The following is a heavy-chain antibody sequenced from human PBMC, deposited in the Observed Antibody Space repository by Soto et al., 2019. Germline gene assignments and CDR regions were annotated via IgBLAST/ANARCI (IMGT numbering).Heavy chain of an antibody. J-gene: IGHJ4*02. V-gene: IGHV4-59*12. CDR2: IYDNGIT. Sequence: QVVLQESGPGLVKPSETLSLTCSVSGRSITSYYWSWVRQPPGKGLEWIGYIYDNGITSQNPSLKSRVTMSADTSQNQFSLTLTSVTGADTAVYYCARTYDSNGYANEFDSWGQGMLVTVTS. CDR3: ARTYDSNGYANEFDS. D-gene: IGHD3-22*01. CDR1: GRSITSYY.